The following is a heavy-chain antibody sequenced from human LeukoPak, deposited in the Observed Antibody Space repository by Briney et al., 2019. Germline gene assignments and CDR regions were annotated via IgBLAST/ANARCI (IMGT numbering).Heavy chain of an antibody. CDR2: ISAYNGNT. Sequence: ASVKVSCKASGYTFTSYGISWVRQAPGQGLEWLGWISAYNGNTNYAQKLQGRVTMTTDTSTSTAYMELRSLRSDDTAVYYCARGRSGYDNYYYYGMDVWGKGTTVTVSS. V-gene: IGHV1-18*04. CDR1: GYTFTSYG. CDR3: ARGRSGYDNYYYYGMDV. J-gene: IGHJ6*04. D-gene: IGHD5-12*01.